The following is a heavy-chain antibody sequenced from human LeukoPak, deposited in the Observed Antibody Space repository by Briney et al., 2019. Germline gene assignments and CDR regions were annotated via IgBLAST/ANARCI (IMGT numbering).Heavy chain of an antibody. V-gene: IGHV3-23*01. CDR3: AEDGGFWSGYYPS. D-gene: IGHD3-3*01. J-gene: IGHJ5*02. Sequence: GGSMRLSCAASGFTFSSYGMSWVRQAPGKGLEWVSAISGSGINIHYADSVKGRFTISRDNSRNTVYLQMNSLRVEDTAIFYWAEDGGFWSGYYPSWGQGTPVTVSS. CDR2: ISGSGINI. CDR1: GFTFSSYG.